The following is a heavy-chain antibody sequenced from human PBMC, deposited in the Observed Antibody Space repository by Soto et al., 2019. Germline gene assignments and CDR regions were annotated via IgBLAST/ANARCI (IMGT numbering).Heavy chain of an antibody. CDR1: GFTFSSYW. CDR2: INSDGSST. D-gene: IGHD2-15*01. Sequence: GGSLRLSCAASGFTFSSYWMHWVRQAPGKGLVWVSRINSDGSSTSYADSVKGRFTISRDNAKNTLYLQMNSLRAEDTAVYYCARDYGYCGGGSCFSDNWFDPWGQGTLVTVSS. V-gene: IGHV3-74*01. CDR3: ARDYGYCGGGSCFSDNWFDP. J-gene: IGHJ5*02.